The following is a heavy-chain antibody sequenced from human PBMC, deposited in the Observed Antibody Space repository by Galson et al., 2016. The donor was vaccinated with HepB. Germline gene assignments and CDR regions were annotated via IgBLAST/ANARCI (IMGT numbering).Heavy chain of an antibody. V-gene: IGHV3-15*01. J-gene: IGHJ6*02. D-gene: IGHD3-10*01. CDR3: TPGTGSH. CDR1: GFTFSNAW. CDR2: IRSNADGGIT. Sequence: SLRLSCAASGFTFSNAWMSWVRQVPGKGLEWAGRIRSNADGGITDYAAPVKGRFTISRDDSKNMLYLQMNSLNTEDTAVYYCTPGTGSHWGQGTTVTVSS.